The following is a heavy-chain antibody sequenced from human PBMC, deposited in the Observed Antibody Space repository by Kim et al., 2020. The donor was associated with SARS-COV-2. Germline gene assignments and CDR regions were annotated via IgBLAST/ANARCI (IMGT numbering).Heavy chain of an antibody. CDR3: ANLRPGYSGGKTNRDGPLDY. CDR1: GFTFISYG. CDR2: ISYDGSNK. V-gene: IGHV3-30*18. D-gene: IGHD1-26*01. Sequence: GGSLRLSCAASGFTFISYGMHWVRQAPGKGLEWVAVISYDGSNKYYADSVKGRFTISRDNSKNTLYLQMNRLRAEDTAVYYCANLRPGYSGGKTNRDGPLDYWGQGTLVTVSS. J-gene: IGHJ4*02.